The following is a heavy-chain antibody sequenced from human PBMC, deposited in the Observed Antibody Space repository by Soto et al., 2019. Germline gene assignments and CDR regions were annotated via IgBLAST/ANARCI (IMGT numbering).Heavy chain of an antibody. Sequence: PSETQSLTCTVSGGSISSGDYYWSWIRQPPGKGLEWIGYIYYSGSTYYNPSLKSRVTISVDTSKNQFSLKLSSVTAADTAVYYCARDNILGILYGGMDVWGQGTTVTVSS. J-gene: IGHJ6*02. CDR1: GGSISSGDYY. CDR2: IYYSGST. V-gene: IGHV4-30-4*01. CDR3: ARDNILGILYGGMDV. D-gene: IGHD3-3*01.